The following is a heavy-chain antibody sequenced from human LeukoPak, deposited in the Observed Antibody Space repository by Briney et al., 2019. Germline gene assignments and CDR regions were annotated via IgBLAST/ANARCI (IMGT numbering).Heavy chain of an antibody. CDR3: ARGTMIPSGPLHY. D-gene: IGHD3-22*01. CDR1: GYSFTSYW. V-gene: IGHV5-51*01. J-gene: IGHJ4*02. Sequence: GESLQISCKGSGYSFTSYWIGWVRQMPGEGLEWMGIIYPGDSDTRYSPSFQGQVTISADKSISTAYLQWSSLKASDTAMYYCARGTMIPSGPLHYWGQGTLVTVSS. CDR2: IYPGDSDT.